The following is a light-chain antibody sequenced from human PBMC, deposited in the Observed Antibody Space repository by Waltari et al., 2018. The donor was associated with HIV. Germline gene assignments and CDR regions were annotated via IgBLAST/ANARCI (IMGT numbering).Light chain of an antibody. CDR3: SSYGDNNWVL. Sequence: QSALTQPPSASGSLGQSVTISCFGSSSDIGAYDSVSWFQQLPQNAPTLLLYEVTKLPSGVPVRFSGPRSGNTAFLTGSGLQPNDTAAYFCSSYGDNNWVLFGGGTNLTVL. V-gene: IGLV2-8*01. J-gene: IGLJ2*01. CDR2: EVT. CDR1: SSDIGAYDS.